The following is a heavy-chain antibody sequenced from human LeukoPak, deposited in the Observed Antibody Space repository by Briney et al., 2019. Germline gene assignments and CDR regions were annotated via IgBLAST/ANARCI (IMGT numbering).Heavy chain of an antibody. CDR3: AKDPRLLWFGELSSDY. CDR2: ISGSGGST. V-gene: IGHV3-23*01. CDR1: GFTFSSYA. D-gene: IGHD3-10*01. J-gene: IGHJ4*02. Sequence: GGSLRXSXAXSGFTFSSYAMSWVRQAPGKGLEWVSAISGSGGSTYYADSVKGRFTISRDNSKNTLYLQMNSLRAEDTAVYYCAKDPRLLWFGELSSDYWGQGTLVTVSS.